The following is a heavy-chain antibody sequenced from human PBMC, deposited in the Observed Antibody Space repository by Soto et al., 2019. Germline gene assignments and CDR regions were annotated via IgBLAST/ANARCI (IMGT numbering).Heavy chain of an antibody. CDR1: GYSFTSYW. V-gene: IGHV5-51*01. J-gene: IGHJ6*03. CDR3: ARHVKGPHLHYYYYMDV. Sequence: PGESLKISCKGSGYSFTSYWIGWVRQMPGKGLEWMGIIYPGDSDTRYSPSFQGQVTISADKSISTAYLQWSSLKASDTAMYYCARHVKGPHLHYYYYMDVWGKGTTVTVSS. CDR2: IYPGDSDT.